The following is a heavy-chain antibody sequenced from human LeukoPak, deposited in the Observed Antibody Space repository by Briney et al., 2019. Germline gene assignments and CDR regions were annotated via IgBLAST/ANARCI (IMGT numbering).Heavy chain of an antibody. D-gene: IGHD3-22*01. J-gene: IGHJ3*02. V-gene: IGHV3-30-3*01. CDR2: ISYDGSNK. CDR3: ARDSAITTSDAFDI. Sequence: GGSARLFCAASGFTFSSYAMHWVRQAPGKGLEWVAVISYDGSNKYYADSVKGRFTISRDNSKNTLYLQMNSLRAEDTAMYYCARDSAITTSDAFDIWGQGTMVTVSS. CDR1: GFTFSSYA.